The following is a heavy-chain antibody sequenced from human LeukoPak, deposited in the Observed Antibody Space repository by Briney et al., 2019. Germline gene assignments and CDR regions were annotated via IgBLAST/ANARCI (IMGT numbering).Heavy chain of an antibody. D-gene: IGHD3-22*01. CDR3: ASQQTYYYDSSGYTYFDY. CDR2: IYYSGST. J-gene: IGHJ4*02. CDR1: GGSIRSSSYY. V-gene: IGHV4-39*01. Sequence: SETLSLTCTVSGGSIRSSSYYWGWIRQPPGKGLEWIGSIYYSGSTYYNPSLKSRVTISVDTSKNQFSLKLSSVTAADTAVYYCASQQTYYYDSSGYTYFDYWGQGTLVTVSS.